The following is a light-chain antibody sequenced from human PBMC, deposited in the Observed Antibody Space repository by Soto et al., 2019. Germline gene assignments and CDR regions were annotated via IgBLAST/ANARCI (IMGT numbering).Light chain of an antibody. Sequence: EIVLTQSPATLSLSPGERATLSCRASLSVFNYLAWYQQKPGQAPRLLIHGTSSRATGIPDRFSGSGSGTDFTLTISSLEPEDFAVYYCQHFGSSLRTFGQGTKV. J-gene: IGKJ1*01. CDR2: GTS. CDR1: LSVFNY. CDR3: QHFGSSLRT. V-gene: IGKV3-20*01.